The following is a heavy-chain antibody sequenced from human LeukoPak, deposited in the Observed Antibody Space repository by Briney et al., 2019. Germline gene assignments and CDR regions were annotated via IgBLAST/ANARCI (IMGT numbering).Heavy chain of an antibody. Sequence: GGPLRLSCAASGFTFRSYAMSWVRQAPGKGLEWVSAISGSGGSTYYADSVKGRFTISRDNSKNTLYLQMNSLRAEDTAVYYCAKDGRAVGATNFDYWGQGTLVTVSS. D-gene: IGHD1-26*01. V-gene: IGHV3-23*01. CDR2: ISGSGGST. CDR1: GFTFRSYA. J-gene: IGHJ4*02. CDR3: AKDGRAVGATNFDY.